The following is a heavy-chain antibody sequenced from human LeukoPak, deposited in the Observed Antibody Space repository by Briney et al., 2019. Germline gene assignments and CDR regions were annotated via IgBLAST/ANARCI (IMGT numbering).Heavy chain of an antibody. CDR1: GGSISSYY. J-gene: IGHJ4*02. CDR2: IYYCGST. V-gene: IGHV4-59*01. Sequence: PSETLSLTCTVSGGSISSYYWSWIRQPPGKGLEWIGYIYYCGSTNYNPSLKSRVTISVDTSKNQFSLKLSSVTAADTAVYYCARETMVRGVITDDYWGQGTLVTVSS. CDR3: ARETMVRGVITDDY. D-gene: IGHD3-10*01.